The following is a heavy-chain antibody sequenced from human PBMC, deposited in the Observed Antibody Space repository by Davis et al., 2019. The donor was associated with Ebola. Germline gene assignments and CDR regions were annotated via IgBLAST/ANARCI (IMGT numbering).Heavy chain of an antibody. Sequence: MPSETLSLTCAVYGGSFSGYYWSWIRQPPGKGLEWIGEINHSGSTNYNPSLKSRVTISVDTSKNQFSLKLSSVTAADTAVYYCARQSVEMATISHFDYWGQGTLVTVSS. J-gene: IGHJ4*02. V-gene: IGHV4-34*01. CDR3: ARQSVEMATISHFDY. D-gene: IGHD5-24*01. CDR1: GGSFSGYY. CDR2: INHSGST.